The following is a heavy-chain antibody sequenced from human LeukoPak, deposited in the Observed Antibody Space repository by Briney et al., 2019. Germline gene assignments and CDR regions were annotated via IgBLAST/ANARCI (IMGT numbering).Heavy chain of an antibody. J-gene: IGHJ2*01. V-gene: IGHV3-11*05. CDR3: ARDQGGGWYFDV. CDR1: GFTFSDHY. Sequence: GGSLRLSCAASGFTFSDHYMTWIRQAPGKGLEWVSYISSSSSYTNHADSVKGRFTISRDNAKNSLYLQMNSLRVEDTAVYYCARDQGGGWYFDVWGRGTLVTVSS. CDR2: ISSSSSYT. D-gene: IGHD1-26*01.